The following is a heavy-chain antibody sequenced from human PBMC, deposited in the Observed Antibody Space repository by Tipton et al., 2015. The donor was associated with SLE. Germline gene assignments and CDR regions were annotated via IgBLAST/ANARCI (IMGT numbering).Heavy chain of an antibody. CDR2: INHSGST. CDR1: GGSISSSSYY. J-gene: IGHJ3*02. V-gene: IGHV4-39*07. CDR3: ASGSPPI. Sequence: LRLSCTVSGGSISSSSYYWGWIRQPPGKGLEWIGEINHSGSTNYNPSLKSRVTISVDTSKNQFSLKLSSVTAADTAVYYCASGSPPIWGQGTMVTVSS.